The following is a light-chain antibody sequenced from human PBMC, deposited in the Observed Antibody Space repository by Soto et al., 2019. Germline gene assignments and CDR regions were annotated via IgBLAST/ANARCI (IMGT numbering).Light chain of an antibody. Sequence: EIVMTQSPATLSVSPGERATLSCRASQSVRSNLAWYQQRPGQAPRLLIYGASTRATGIQARFSGSGSGTEFTLTIRRLQSEDFAVYYCQQYNKWPPITFGQGTRLEI. J-gene: IGKJ5*01. CDR3: QQYNKWPPIT. CDR2: GAS. CDR1: QSVRSN. V-gene: IGKV3-15*01.